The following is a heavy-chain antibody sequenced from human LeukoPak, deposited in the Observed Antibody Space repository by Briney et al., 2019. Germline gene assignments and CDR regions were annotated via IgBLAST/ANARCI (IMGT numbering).Heavy chain of an antibody. CDR3: ARAVPDILTGSGAFDI. J-gene: IGHJ3*02. CDR2: IGTAGDP. CDR1: GFTFSSYD. Sequence: PGGSLRLSCAASGFTFSSYDMHWVRQATGKGLEWVSAIGTAGDPYYPGSVKGRFTISRENAENSLYLQMNSLRAGDTAVYYCARAVPDILTGSGAFDIWGQGTMVTVSS. V-gene: IGHV3-13*05. D-gene: IGHD3-9*01.